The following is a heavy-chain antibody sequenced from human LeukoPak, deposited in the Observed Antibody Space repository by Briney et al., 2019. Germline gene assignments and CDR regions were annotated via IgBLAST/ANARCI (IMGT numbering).Heavy chain of an antibody. CDR1: GFTFSNAW. J-gene: IGHJ4*02. CDR2: IKSKTDGGTT. Sequence: PGGSLRLSCAASGFTFSNAWMSWVRQAPGKGLEWVGRIKSKTDGGTTDYAAPVKGRFTISRDDSKNTLYLQMNSLKTEDTAVYYCTTAGILTGYYFVYWGQGTLVTVSS. D-gene: IGHD3-9*01. V-gene: IGHV3-15*01. CDR3: TTAGILTGYYFVY.